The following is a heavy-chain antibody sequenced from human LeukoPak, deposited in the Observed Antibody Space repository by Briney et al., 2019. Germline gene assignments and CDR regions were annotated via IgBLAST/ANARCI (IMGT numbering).Heavy chain of an antibody. V-gene: IGHV3-23*01. J-gene: IGHJ4*02. CDR2: LFVGGASS. Sequence: GGSLRLSCAASGFSFNNYVMSWVRQAPGKGPEWFSVLFVGGASSLYADSVKGRFTISGDTSKNILYLQMNALRAEDTAVYYCAKECDYSPGHKFDLWGQGTLVTVSS. CDR3: AKECDYSPGHKFDL. CDR1: GFSFNNYV. D-gene: IGHD3-10*01.